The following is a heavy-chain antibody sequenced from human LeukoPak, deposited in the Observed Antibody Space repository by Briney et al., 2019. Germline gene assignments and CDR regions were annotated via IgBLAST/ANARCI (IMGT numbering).Heavy chain of an antibody. CDR3: ARDLNKSAKLVLGY. CDR2: INPNSGGT. J-gene: IGHJ4*02. CDR1: GYTFTGYY. V-gene: IGHV1-2*02. D-gene: IGHD6-13*01. Sequence: ASVKVSCKASGYTFTGYYVHWVRQAPGQGLEWMGWINPNSGGTNYAQKFQGRVTMTRDTSISTAYMELSRLRSDDTAVYCCARDLNKSAKLVLGYWGQGTLVTVSS.